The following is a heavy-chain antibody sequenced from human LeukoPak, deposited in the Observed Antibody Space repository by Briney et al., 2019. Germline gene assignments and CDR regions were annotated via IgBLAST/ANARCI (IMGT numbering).Heavy chain of an antibody. D-gene: IGHD3-22*01. Sequence: PGGSLRLSCAASGFTVSSNYMSWVRQAPGKGLEWVSVIYSGGSTYYADSVKGRFTISRDNSKNTLYLQMNSLRAEDTAVYYCATRAYYYDSSGYYGYWGQGALVTVSS. J-gene: IGHJ4*02. V-gene: IGHV3-66*01. CDR3: ATRAYYYDSSGYYGY. CDR1: GFTVSSNY. CDR2: IYSGGST.